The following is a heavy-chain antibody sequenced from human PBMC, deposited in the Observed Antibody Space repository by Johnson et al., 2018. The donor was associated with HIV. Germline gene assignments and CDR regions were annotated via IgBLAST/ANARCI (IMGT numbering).Heavy chain of an antibody. Sequence: QVQLVESGGGVVQPGGSLRLSCGTSGFPFIAYGMYWVRQAPGKGLAWVAFIRNDGSKRFYADSVKGRFTISRDSSKNTLYLQMNSLRPEDTAVYYCGKDEGSLGESSLHAFDIWGQGTMVTVS. D-gene: IGHD3-16*02. CDR1: GFPFIAYG. J-gene: IGHJ3*02. CDR2: IRNDGSKR. CDR3: GKDEGSLGESSLHAFDI. V-gene: IGHV3-30*02.